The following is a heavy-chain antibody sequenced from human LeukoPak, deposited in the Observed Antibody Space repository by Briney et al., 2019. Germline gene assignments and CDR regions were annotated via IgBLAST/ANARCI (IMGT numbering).Heavy chain of an antibody. Sequence: GGSLRLSCAASGFTVNSNYMNWVRQAPGKGLEWVSVIDSGGSTYYADSVKGRFTISRDNSKKTLFLQLNSLRAEDTAVYYCAKDARRTNGWYYFDYWGQGALVTVSS. CDR1: GFTVNSNY. V-gene: IGHV3-53*01. J-gene: IGHJ4*02. CDR3: AKDARRTNGWYYFDY. D-gene: IGHD6-19*01. CDR2: IDSGGST.